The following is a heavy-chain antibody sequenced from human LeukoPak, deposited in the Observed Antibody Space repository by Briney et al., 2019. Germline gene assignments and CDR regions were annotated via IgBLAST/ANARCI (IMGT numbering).Heavy chain of an antibody. CDR1: GFTFSDYY. D-gene: IGHD6-13*01. J-gene: IGHJ6*02. CDR3: ARDRVRRQLVRDYYHYGMDV. V-gene: IGHV3-11*05. Sequence: GGSLRLSCAASGFTFSDYYMSWIRQAPGKGLEWVSYISSSSSYTNYADSVKGRFTISRDNAKTSLYLQMNSLRAEDTAVYYCARDRVRRQLVRDYYHYGMDVWGQGTTVTVSS. CDR2: ISSSSSYT.